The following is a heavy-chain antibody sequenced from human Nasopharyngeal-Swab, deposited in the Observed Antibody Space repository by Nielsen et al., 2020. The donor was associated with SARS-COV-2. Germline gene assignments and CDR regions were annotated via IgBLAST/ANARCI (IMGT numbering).Heavy chain of an antibody. CDR2: INTNTGNT. D-gene: IGHD3-3*01. Sequence: ASVNVSCKASGYTSTSYAMNWVRQAPGQGLEWMGWINTNTGNTTYAQGFTGRFVFSLDTSVSTAYLQISSLKAEDTAVYYCARETYYDFWSGRPPFDYWGQGTLVTVSS. V-gene: IGHV7-4-1*02. J-gene: IGHJ4*02. CDR1: GYTSTSYA. CDR3: ARETYYDFWSGRPPFDY.